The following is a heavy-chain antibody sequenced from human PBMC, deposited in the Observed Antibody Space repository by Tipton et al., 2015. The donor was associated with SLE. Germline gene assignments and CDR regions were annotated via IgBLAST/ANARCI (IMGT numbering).Heavy chain of an antibody. Sequence: LSLTCAASGFTLSDYWIHWVRQAPGKGLEWVANIKQDGTQQYYGASVKGRFTISRDNAKNSVYLQMNSLRAEDTAVYYCARLLLWFGESLQGMDVWGQGTTVTVSS. CDR1: GFTLSDYW. CDR3: ARLLLWFGESLQGMDV. D-gene: IGHD3-10*01. J-gene: IGHJ6*02. CDR2: IKQDGTQQ. V-gene: IGHV3-7*01.